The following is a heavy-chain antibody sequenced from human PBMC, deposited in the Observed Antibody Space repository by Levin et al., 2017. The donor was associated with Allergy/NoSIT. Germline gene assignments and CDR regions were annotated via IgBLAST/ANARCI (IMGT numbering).Heavy chain of an antibody. V-gene: IGHV4-34*01. CDR3: ASICSSTSCYFYYGMDV. CDR2: INHSGST. Sequence: SQTLSLTCAVYGGSFSGSYWSWIRQPPGKGLEWIGEINHSGSTNYNPSLKSRVTISVDTSKNQFSLKLSSVTAADTAVYYCASICSSTSCYFYYGMDVWGQGTTVTVSS. J-gene: IGHJ6*02. D-gene: IGHD2-2*01. CDR1: GGSFSGSY.